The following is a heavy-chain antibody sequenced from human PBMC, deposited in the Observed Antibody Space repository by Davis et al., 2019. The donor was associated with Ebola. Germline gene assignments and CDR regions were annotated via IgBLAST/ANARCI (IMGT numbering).Heavy chain of an antibody. J-gene: IGHJ1*01. CDR3: TREGYSSSWYENFQY. CDR1: GFTSGDYA. Sequence: GASLMISCTASGFTSGDYAMSCFRQAPGKGLEWVGFIRSKPYGGTTEYAASVKGRFTIPRDDSKSIAYLQMNSLKTEDTAVYYCTREGYSSSWYENFQYWGQGTLVTVSS. CDR2: IRSKPYGGTT. V-gene: IGHV3-49*03. D-gene: IGHD6-13*01.